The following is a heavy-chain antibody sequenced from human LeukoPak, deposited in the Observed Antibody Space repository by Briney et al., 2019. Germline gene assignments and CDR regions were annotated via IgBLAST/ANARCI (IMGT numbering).Heavy chain of an antibody. CDR3: TTDPTIQLWSDHFDY. D-gene: IGHD5-18*01. J-gene: IGHJ4*02. Sequence: PGGSLRLSCAASGFTFSNAWMSWVRQAPGKGLEWVGRIKSKTDGGTTDYAAPVKGRFTISRDDSKNTLYLQMNSLKTEDTAVYYCTTDPTIQLWSDHFDYWGQGTLVTVSS. V-gene: IGHV3-15*01. CDR2: IKSKTDGGTT. CDR1: GFTFSNAW.